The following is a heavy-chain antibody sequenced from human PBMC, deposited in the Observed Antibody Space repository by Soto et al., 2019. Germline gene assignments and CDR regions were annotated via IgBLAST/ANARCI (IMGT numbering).Heavy chain of an antibody. D-gene: IGHD2-15*01. CDR2: IYWNDNK. Sequence: SGPTLVNPTQTLTLTCSCSGFSVSTSGEAVGWIRQPPGKALEWLALIYWNDNKYYSPSLKSRLTITKDPSKNQVVLTMTNMDPEDTATYYCENRYCSGGSCYYTIDYWGQGTLVTVSS. J-gene: IGHJ4*02. CDR1: GFSVSTSGEA. V-gene: IGHV2-5*01. CDR3: ENRYCSGGSCYYTIDY.